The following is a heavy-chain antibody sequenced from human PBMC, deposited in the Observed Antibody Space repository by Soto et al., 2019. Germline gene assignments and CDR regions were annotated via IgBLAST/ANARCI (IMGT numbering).Heavy chain of an antibody. CDR1: GYSFTSYL. CDR2: IYPGDSDT. J-gene: IGHJ4*02. Sequence: GESLKISCKGSGYSFTSYLIGWVRQMPGKGLEWMGIIYPGDSDTRYSPSFQGQVTISADKSISTTYLQWSSLTAADTAVYYCARDAPGAAPYWGQGTLVTVSS. D-gene: IGHD6-13*01. V-gene: IGHV5-51*01. CDR3: ARDAPGAAPY.